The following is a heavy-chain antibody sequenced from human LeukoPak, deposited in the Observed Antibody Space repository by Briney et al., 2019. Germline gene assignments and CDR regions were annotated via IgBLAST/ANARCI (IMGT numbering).Heavy chain of an antibody. J-gene: IGHJ4*02. CDR3: ARVYYDILTGWGGTTYDY. CDR1: GYTFTGYY. D-gene: IGHD3-9*01. CDR2: INPNSGGT. Sequence: ASVKGSCKASGYTFTGYYMHWVRQAPGQGLEWMGWINPNSGGTNYAQKFQGRVTMTRDTSISTAYMELSRLRSDDTAVYYCARVYYDILTGWGGTTYDYWGQGTLVTVSS. V-gene: IGHV1-2*02.